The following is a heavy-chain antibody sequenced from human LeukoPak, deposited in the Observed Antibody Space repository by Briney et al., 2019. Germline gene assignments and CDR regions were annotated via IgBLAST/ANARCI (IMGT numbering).Heavy chain of an antibody. CDR3: ARGRSYYDSSGYISDY. Sequence: SETLSLTCAVSGYSISSGYYWGWIRQPPGKGLEWIGSIYHSGSTYYNPSLKSRVPISVDTSNYQFSLKLSSVTAADTAVYYCARGRSYYDSSGYISDYWGQGTLVTVSS. D-gene: IGHD3-22*01. CDR1: GYSISSGYY. CDR2: IYHSGST. J-gene: IGHJ4*02. V-gene: IGHV4-38-2*01.